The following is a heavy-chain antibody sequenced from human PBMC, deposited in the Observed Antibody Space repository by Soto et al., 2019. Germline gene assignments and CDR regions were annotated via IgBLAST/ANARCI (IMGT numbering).Heavy chain of an antibody. CDR2: MTGNGEYT. D-gene: IGHD1-26*01. CDR1: GFTFSTYA. CDR3: ARRYSGSYFDY. V-gene: IGHV3-23*01. J-gene: IGHJ4*02. Sequence: GGSLRLSCAASGFTFSTYAMSWVRQAPGKGLECVSTMTGNGEYTYYADSVKGRFTISRDNSKNTLYLQMSSLRAEDTAVYFCARRYSGSYFDYWGQGTLVTVSS.